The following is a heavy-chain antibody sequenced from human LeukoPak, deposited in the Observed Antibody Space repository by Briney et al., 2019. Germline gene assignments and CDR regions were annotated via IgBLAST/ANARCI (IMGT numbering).Heavy chain of an antibody. CDR1: GFTFDDYT. CDR2: ISWDGVST. J-gene: IGHJ4*02. V-gene: IGHV3-43*01. CDR3: AKNRMRRGYSHGSGDFDY. D-gene: IGHD5-18*01. Sequence: GGSLRLSCAASGFTFDDYTMHWVRQAPGKGLGWVSLISWDGVSTYYTDSVKGRFTISRDNSRNSLYLRMNSLRTEDTALYYCAKNRMRRGYSHGSGDFDYWGQGTLVTVSS.